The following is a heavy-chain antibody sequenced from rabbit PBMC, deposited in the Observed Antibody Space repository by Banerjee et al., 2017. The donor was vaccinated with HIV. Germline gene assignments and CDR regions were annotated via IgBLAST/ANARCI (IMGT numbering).Heavy chain of an antibody. CDR2: IDTGSSGST. J-gene: IGHJ4*01. D-gene: IGHD8-1*01. CDR3: ARDYAGSINYDYYFEL. CDR1: GFDLSSYYY. Sequence: QSLQESGGGLFQPGASLTLTCKASGFDLSSYYYMCWVRQAPGKGLELIACIDTGSSGSTYYASWAKGQFTISKTSSTTVTLQMTSLTAADTATYFCARDYAGSINYDYYFELWGQGTLVTVS. V-gene: IGHV1S40*01.